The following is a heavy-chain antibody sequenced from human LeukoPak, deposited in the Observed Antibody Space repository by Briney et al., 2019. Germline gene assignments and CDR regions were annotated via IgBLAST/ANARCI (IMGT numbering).Heavy chain of an antibody. Sequence: SETLSLTCAVYGGSFSGYYWSWIRQPPGKGLEWIGEINHSGSTYYNPSLKSRVTISVDRSKNQFSLKLSSVTAADTAVYYCARGELGSAFDIWGQGTMVTVSS. V-gene: IGHV4-34*01. CDR1: GGSFSGYY. J-gene: IGHJ3*02. CDR3: ARGELGSAFDI. CDR2: INHSGST. D-gene: IGHD7-27*01.